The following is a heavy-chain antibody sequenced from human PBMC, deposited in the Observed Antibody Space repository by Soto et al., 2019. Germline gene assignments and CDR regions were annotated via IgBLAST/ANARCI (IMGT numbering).Heavy chain of an antibody. Sequence: QVQLVQSGAEVKKPGASVKVSCKASGYTFTSYGISWVRQAPGQGLEGMGWISAYNGNTNYAQQLQGRVTMTTDTATSTAYMELRSLRSGDTAVYYCAREMDGEMATILFFDYWGQGTLVTVSS. V-gene: IGHV1-18*01. J-gene: IGHJ4*02. CDR1: GYTFTSYG. CDR3: AREMDGEMATILFFDY. CDR2: ISAYNGNT. D-gene: IGHD3-10*01.